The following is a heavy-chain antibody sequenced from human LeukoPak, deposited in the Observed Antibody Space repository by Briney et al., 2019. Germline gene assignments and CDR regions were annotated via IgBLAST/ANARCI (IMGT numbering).Heavy chain of an antibody. D-gene: IGHD3-10*02. J-gene: IGHJ4*02. CDR2: INHNGHVN. V-gene: IGHV3-7*03. Sequence: PGGSLRLSCAASGFTFSSYWMNWARQAPGKGLEWVASINHNGHVNYYVDSVKGRFTISRDNAKNSLYLQMNSLRAEDTAVYYCARALGSGSYWGQGILVTVSS. CDR1: GFTFSSYW. CDR3: ARALGSGSY.